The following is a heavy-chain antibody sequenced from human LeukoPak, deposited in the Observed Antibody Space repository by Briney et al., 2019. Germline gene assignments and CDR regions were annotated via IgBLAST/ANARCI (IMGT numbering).Heavy chain of an antibody. V-gene: IGHV4-59*01. CDR3: ARAQQYYYYMDV. J-gene: IGHJ6*03. Sequence: PSETLSLTCTVSGGSISSYYWSWIRQPPGKGLEWIGYIYYSGSTNYNPSLKSRVTISVDTSKNHFSLKLSSVTAPDTAVYYCARAQQYYYYMDVWGKGTTVTVSS. CDR1: GGSISSYY. CDR2: IYYSGST.